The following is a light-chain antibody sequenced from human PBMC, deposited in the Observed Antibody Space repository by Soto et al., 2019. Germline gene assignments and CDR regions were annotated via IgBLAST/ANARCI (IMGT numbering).Light chain of an antibody. CDR3: GSWDSSLSAYV. CDR1: SSNIGGNS. V-gene: IGLV1-51*01. J-gene: IGLJ1*01. CDR2: DDN. Sequence: HSVLPQPPPVSAAPGQRGTISCSGGSSNIGGNSVSWCQQLPRTAPKLLIYDDNKRPSGIPDRFSGSKSGTSATLGITGFQTGDEADDYCGSWDSSLSAYVFGTGTKV.